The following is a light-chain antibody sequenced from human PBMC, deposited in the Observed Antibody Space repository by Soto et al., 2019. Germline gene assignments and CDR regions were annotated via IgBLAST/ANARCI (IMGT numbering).Light chain of an antibody. J-gene: IGLJ1*01. CDR1: SGDVGGYIY. Sequence: QSVLTQPASVSGSPGQSITISCTVTSGDVGGYIYVSWYQQHPGKAPKLMIYEVSYRPSGVSNRFSGSKSGNTASLTISGLQAEDEADYYCSSYTSGTTPLVFGTGTKVTVL. V-gene: IGLV2-14*01. CDR3: SSYTSGTTPLV. CDR2: EVS.